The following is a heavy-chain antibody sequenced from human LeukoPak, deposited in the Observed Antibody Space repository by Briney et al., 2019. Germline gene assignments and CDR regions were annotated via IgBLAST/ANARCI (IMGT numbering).Heavy chain of an antibody. CDR2: GMREGDHW. Sequence: PRRCPRLSRAACGLTLCTYWMHWAGPAPGQGLVWVGRGMREGDHWLFGDSVKGRLAKSRDIVNGRMYLQMDSLRGEDTAVYNCAREWELRGAYYVDVWGKGTTVTVSS. CDR1: GLTLCTYW. CDR3: AREWELRGAYYVDV. V-gene: IGHV3-74*01. D-gene: IGHD1-26*01. J-gene: IGHJ6*03.